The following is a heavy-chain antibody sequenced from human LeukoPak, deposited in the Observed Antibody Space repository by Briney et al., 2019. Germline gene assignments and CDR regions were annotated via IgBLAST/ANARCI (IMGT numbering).Heavy chain of an antibody. CDR1: GYTFTSYG. CDR3: ARGHSSGWLLNWFDP. D-gene: IGHD6-19*01. Sequence: SVRVSCKASGYTFTSYGIGWVRQAPGQWLEWMGGIIPIFGSANYAQKFQGRVTITADESTSTAYMELSSLRSEDTAVYYCARGHSSGWLLNWFDPWGQGTLVTVSS. J-gene: IGHJ5*02. CDR2: IIPIFGSA. V-gene: IGHV1-69*13.